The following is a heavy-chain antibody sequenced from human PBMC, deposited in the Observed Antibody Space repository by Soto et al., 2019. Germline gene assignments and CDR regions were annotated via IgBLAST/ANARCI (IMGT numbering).Heavy chain of an antibody. J-gene: IGHJ3*02. Sequence: QVQLVQSGAEVRKPGSSVKVSCKASGGTFGRYTFNWVRQAPGQGLEWVGAIIPLFGTPNYAQSFQGRVTITADELTSTIYMELARLTTEDTATYYCARDLTPAAPPGHSDGCDIWGQGTLVTVSS. CDR3: ARDLTPAAPPGHSDGCDI. D-gene: IGHD6-19*01. CDR1: GGTFGRYT. CDR2: IIPLFGTP. V-gene: IGHV1-69*01.